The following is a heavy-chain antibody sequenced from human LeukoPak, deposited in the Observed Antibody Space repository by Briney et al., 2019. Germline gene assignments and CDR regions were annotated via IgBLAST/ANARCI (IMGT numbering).Heavy chain of an antibody. V-gene: IGHV3-30-3*01. Sequence: PGGSLRLSCAASGFTFSSYAMHWVRQAPGKGLEWVAVISYDGSNKYYADSVKGRFTISRDNSKNTLYLQMNSLRAEDTAVYYCAREAGTTTWRSSRSYSFDSWGQGTLVTVSS. CDR3: AREAGTTTWRSSRSYSFDS. CDR1: GFTFSSYA. J-gene: IGHJ4*02. CDR2: ISYDGSNK. D-gene: IGHD1-14*01.